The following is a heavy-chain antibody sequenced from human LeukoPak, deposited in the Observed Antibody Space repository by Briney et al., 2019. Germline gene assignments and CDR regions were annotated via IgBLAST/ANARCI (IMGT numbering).Heavy chain of an antibody. D-gene: IGHD1-14*01. CDR1: GGTFSSYA. Sequence: SVKVSCKASGGTFSSYAISWVRQAPGQGLEWMGGIIPIFGTANYAQKFQGRVTMTEDTSTDTAYMELSSLRSEDTAVYYCATVSRESPYYYYYMDVWGKGTTVTVSS. V-gene: IGHV1-69*06. J-gene: IGHJ6*03. CDR3: ATVSRESPYYYYYMDV. CDR2: IIPIFGTA.